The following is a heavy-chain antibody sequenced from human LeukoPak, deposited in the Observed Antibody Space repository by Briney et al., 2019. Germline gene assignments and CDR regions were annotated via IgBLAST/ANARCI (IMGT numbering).Heavy chain of an antibody. CDR1: GFTFSSYG. CDR2: ITGSGGTT. D-gene: IGHD3/OR15-3a*01. V-gene: IGHV3-23*01. CDR3: ARRGTGYNHFDP. Sequence: GESLRLSCAASGFTFSSYGMSWVRQAPGKGLEWVSGITGSGGTTYYADSVKGRFTISRDNSQNTLYLQMNSLRAEDTAVYYCARRGTGYNHFDPWGQGALVTVSS. J-gene: IGHJ5*02.